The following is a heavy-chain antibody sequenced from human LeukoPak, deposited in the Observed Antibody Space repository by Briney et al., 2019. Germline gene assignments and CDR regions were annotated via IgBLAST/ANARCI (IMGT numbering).Heavy chain of an antibody. D-gene: IGHD3-16*01. CDR1: GFTFSSYA. Sequence: GGSLRLSCAASGFTFSSYAMHWVRQAPGKGLEWVAVISYDGSNKYYADSVKGRFTISRDNSKKTVYLQMSSLTIEDTAVYYCAKEPGEGGSAFDYWGQGTLVTVYS. CDR2: ISYDGSNK. V-gene: IGHV3-30-3*01. J-gene: IGHJ4*02. CDR3: AKEPGEGGSAFDY.